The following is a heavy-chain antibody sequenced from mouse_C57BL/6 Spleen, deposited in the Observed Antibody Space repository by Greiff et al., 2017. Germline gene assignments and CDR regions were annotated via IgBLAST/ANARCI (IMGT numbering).Heavy chain of an antibody. CDR3: ARLGYDGYYLFDY. CDR2: INPNNGGT. CDR1: GYTFTDYN. J-gene: IGHJ2*01. V-gene: IGHV1-22*01. Sequence: VHVKQSGPELVKPGASVKMSCKASGYTFTDYNMHWVKQSHGKSLEWIGYINPNNGGTSYNQKFKGKATLTVNKSSSTAYMELRSLTSEDSAVYYCARLGYDGYYLFDYWGQGTTLTVSS. D-gene: IGHD2-3*01.